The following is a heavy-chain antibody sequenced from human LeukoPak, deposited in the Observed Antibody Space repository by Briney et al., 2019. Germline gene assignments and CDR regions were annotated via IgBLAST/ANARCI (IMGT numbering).Heavy chain of an antibody. J-gene: IGHJ4*02. V-gene: IGHV3-15*01. CDR3: TTLATGSGYYKGDY. Sequence: KPGGSLRLSCAASGFTFSNAWMSWVRQAPGKGREWVGRIKSKTDGGTTDYAAPVKGRFTISRDDSKNTLYLQMNSLKTEDTAVYYCTTLATGSGYYKGDYWGQGTLVTVSS. CDR2: IKSKTDGGTT. D-gene: IGHD3-22*01. CDR1: GFTFSNAW.